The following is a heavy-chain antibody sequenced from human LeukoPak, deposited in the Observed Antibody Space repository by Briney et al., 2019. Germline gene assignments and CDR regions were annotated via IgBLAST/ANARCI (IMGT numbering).Heavy chain of an antibody. CDR2: ISYDGGNK. D-gene: IGHD2-21*02. Sequence: GGSLRLSCAASGFTFSSYAMHWVRQAPGKGLEWVAVISYDGGNKYYADSVKGRFTISRDNSKNTLYLQMNSLRAEDTAVYYCARDAAVGIVVVTGMDYWGQGTLVTVSS. CDR1: GFTFSSYA. CDR3: ARDAAVGIVVVTGMDY. J-gene: IGHJ4*02. V-gene: IGHV3-30*04.